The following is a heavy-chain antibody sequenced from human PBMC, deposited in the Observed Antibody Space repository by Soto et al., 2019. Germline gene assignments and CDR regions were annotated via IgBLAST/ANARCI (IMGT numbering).Heavy chain of an antibody. V-gene: IGHV1-18*01. Sequence: QVQLVQSGAEVKKPGASVKVSCKASGYTFTSYGISWVRQAPGQGLEWMGWISAYNGNTNYAPKLQGRVTMTTATSASTAYMELRSLRSDDTAVYCGARDDYGDEYFQHWGQGTLVTVSS. CDR1: GYTFTSYG. CDR2: ISAYNGNT. CDR3: ARDDYGDEYFQH. J-gene: IGHJ1*01. D-gene: IGHD4-17*01.